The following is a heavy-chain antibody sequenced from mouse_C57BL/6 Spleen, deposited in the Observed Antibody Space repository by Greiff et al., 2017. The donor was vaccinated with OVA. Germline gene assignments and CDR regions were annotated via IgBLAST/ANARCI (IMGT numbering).Heavy chain of an antibody. CDR1: GYTLAGYW. Sequence: QVQLKESGAELMKPGDSGTLSCKATGYTLAGYWRGWVKQSPGHGLEWSGESLPGSGSTKYNEKFKGMATFTADTSSNTAYKQLSSLTTEDPAIYNCERSGSYYFDYWRPGPTRTLPS. CDR3: ERSGSYYFDY. V-gene: IGHV1-9*01. J-gene: IGHJ2*01. CDR2: SLPGSGST.